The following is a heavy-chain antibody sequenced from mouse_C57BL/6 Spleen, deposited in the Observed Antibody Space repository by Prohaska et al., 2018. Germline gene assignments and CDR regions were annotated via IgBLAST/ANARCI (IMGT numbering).Heavy chain of an antibody. CDR3: ARSCTKRSFAY. V-gene: IGHV1-75*01. Sequence: QVLLQQSGPELVEPGASVRIFCRASCYTFTDYYRNWLMQRPGQELEGIGWIFPGSCNTYYNEKFKGKVTLTVDKSSSTAYMLLSSLTSEDSAVYFCARSCTKRSFAYWGQGTLVTVSA. D-gene: IGHD1-1*01. J-gene: IGHJ3*01. CDR1: CYTFTDYY. CDR2: IFPGSCNT.